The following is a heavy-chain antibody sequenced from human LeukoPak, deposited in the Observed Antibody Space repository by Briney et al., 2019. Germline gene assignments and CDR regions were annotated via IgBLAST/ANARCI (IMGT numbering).Heavy chain of an antibody. J-gene: IGHJ3*02. Sequence: SETLSLTCTVSGYSITNGYYWGWIRQPPGKGLEWIGSIYHSGSTYYNPSLKSRVTISVDTSKNQFSLKLSSVTAAYTAVYYCAREGGHYDTTTYFNDSFDIWGQGTMVTVSS. CDR2: IYHSGST. D-gene: IGHD2/OR15-2a*01. CDR1: GYSITNGYY. V-gene: IGHV4-38-2*02. CDR3: AREGGHYDTTTYFNDSFDI.